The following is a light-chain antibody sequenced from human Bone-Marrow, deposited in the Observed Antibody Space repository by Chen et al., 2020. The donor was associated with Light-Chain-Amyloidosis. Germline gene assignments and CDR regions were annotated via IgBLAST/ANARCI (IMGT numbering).Light chain of an antibody. Sequence: DIVMTQSPDSLAVSLAERATINCKSSQSVLYSSNNNNYLAWYQHKPGQPPKLLIYWASTRQFGVPDRFSGSGSGTDFTLTISSLQAEDVAVYYCQQYYSTPITFGQGTRLEIK. CDR1: QSVLYSSNNNNY. CDR3: QQYYSTPIT. CDR2: WAS. V-gene: IGKV4-1*01. J-gene: IGKJ5*01.